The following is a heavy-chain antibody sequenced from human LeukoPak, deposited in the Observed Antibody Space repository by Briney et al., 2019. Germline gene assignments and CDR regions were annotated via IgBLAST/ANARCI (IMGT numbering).Heavy chain of an antibody. J-gene: IGHJ4*02. Sequence: ASVKVSCKASGYTFTDYYMHWVRQAPGQGLEWMGWINPNIGGGTNYAQKFQGRVTMTRDTSISTAYMELSRLRSDDTAVYYCARDYSSGWDIDYWGQGTLVTVSP. CDR2: INPNIGGGT. V-gene: IGHV1-2*02. CDR3: ARDYSSGWDIDY. D-gene: IGHD6-19*01. CDR1: GYTFTDYY.